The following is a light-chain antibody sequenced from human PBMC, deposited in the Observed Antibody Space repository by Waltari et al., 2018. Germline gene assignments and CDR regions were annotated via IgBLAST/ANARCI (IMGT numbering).Light chain of an antibody. Sequence: EIVMTQSAATLSVSPGERATPSCRASQSVSSKLVWYQQKPGQAPRPLIYDVSTRATGIPARFSGSGSGTEFILTIDSLQSEDFAVYYCQQYAHWKTFGQGTKVEIK. V-gene: IGKV3-15*01. CDR3: QQYAHWKT. CDR1: QSVSSK. J-gene: IGKJ1*01. CDR2: DVS.